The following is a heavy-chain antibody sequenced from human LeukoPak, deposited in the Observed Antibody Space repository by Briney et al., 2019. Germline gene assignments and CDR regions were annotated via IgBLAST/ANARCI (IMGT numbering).Heavy chain of an antibody. CDR3: TREGILAGVDY. J-gene: IGHJ4*02. D-gene: IGHD6-13*01. CDR1: GFTFSSYA. CDR2: ISGSGGST. Sequence: GGSLRLSCAASGFTFSSYAMSWVRQAPGKGLEWVSAISGSGGSTYYADSVKGRFTISRDNAKNSMSLQMNSLRAEDTAVYYCTREGILAGVDYWGQGILVTVSS. V-gene: IGHV3-23*01.